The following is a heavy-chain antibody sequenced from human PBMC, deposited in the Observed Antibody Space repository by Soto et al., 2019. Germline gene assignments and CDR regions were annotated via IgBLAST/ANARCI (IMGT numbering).Heavy chain of an antibody. CDR2: ISAHNGNT. CDR1: GYAFTTYG. Sequence: QVHLVQSGAEVKKPGASVKVSCKGSGYAFTTYGITWVRQAPVQGLEWMGWISAHNGNTNYAQKLQGRITVTRDTSTSTAYMELKSLRSDDTAVYYCARGRYGDYWGQGDLVTVSS. D-gene: IGHD1-1*01. CDR3: ARGRYGDY. J-gene: IGHJ4*02. V-gene: IGHV1-18*01.